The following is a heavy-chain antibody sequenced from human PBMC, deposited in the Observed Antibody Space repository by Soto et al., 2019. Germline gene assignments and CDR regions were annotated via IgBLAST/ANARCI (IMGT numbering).Heavy chain of an antibody. V-gene: IGHV3-74*03. J-gene: IGHJ3*01. CDR1: GFTFSYYW. CDR3: ARGDRGAFDL. D-gene: IGHD1-26*01. Sequence: EVQLVESGGGLVQPGESLRLSCAASGFTFSYYWMHWVRQTPGKGLLWVSHIHNDGSRTTYADSVKGRFTISRDNARNTGYLQMNSLRDDDTAGYYCARGDRGAFDLWGQGTAVTVSS. CDR2: IHNDGSRT.